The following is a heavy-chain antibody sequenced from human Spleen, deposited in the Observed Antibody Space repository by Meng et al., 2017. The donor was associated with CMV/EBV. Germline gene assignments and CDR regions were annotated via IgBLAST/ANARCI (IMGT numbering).Heavy chain of an antibody. CDR2: ISSSSSYI. CDR1: GFTFGPYT. V-gene: IGHV3-21*01. J-gene: IGHJ5*02. CDR3: ARDPYYDSSGST. D-gene: IGHD3-22*01. Sequence: GGSLRLSCAASGFTFGPYTMNWVRQAPGKGLEWVSSISSSSSYIYYADSVKGRFTISRDNAKNSLYLQMNSLRAEDTAVYYCARDPYYDSSGSTWGQGTLVTVSS.